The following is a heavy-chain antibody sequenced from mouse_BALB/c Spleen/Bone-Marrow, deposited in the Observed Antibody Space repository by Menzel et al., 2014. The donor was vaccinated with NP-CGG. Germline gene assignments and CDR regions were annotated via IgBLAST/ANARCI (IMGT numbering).Heavy chain of an antibody. CDR1: EYTFTSYV. J-gene: IGHJ1*01. CDR2: INPYNDGT. CDR3: ARREDGYGTFYWYFDV. D-gene: IGHD2-2*01. Sequence: VQLQQSGPELVKPGASVKMSCKASEYTFTSYVMHWVKQKPGQGLEWIGYINPYNDGTKYNEKFKGKATLTSDKSSSTAYMELSSLTSEDSAVYYCARREDGYGTFYWYFDVWGAGTTVTVSS. V-gene: IGHV1-14*01.